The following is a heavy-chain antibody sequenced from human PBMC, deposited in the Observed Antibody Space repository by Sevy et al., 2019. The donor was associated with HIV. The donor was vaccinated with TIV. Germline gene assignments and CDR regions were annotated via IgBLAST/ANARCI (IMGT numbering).Heavy chain of an antibody. V-gene: IGHV3-15*01. CDR2: IKSKTDGGTT. CDR1: GFTFSNAW. D-gene: IGHD3-10*01. Sequence: GGSLRLSCAASGFTFSNAWMSWVRQAPGKGLEWVGRIKSKTDGGTTDYAAPVKGRFTISRDDSKNTLYLQMNSLKIWDTAVYYCTTDLSWYYSGSGTNRLHRPGRYYMDVWGKGTTVTVSS. CDR3: TTDLSWYYSGSGTNRLHRPGRYYMDV. J-gene: IGHJ6*03.